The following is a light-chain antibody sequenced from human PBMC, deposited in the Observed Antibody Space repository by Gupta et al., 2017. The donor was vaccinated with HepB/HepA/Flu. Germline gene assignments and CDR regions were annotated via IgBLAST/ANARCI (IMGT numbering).Light chain of an antibody. CDR3: TPYENINNGG. CDR1: SRDVGSYNF. CDR2: HVN. J-gene: IGLJ1*01. V-gene: IGLV2-8*01. Sequence: QSALTPPTSASGSPGQSVTISCTGTSRDVGSYNFVSWYKQHQHKEPTLILYHVNKRPSGVPERFSGSKAGNTVSLNXFXLQAEDXSEDYCTPYENINNGGFGTGTRVTVL.